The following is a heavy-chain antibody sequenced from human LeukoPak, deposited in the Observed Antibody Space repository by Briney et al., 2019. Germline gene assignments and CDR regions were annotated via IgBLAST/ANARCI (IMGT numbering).Heavy chain of an antibody. CDR3: ARASGWYERGPDYYYYYMDV. V-gene: IGHV3-21*01. D-gene: IGHD6-19*01. Sequence: GGALRLSCAASGFTFSSHSMNWVRQAPGKGLEWVSSISSSSSYIYYAYSVKGRLTISIDNAKNSLYLQMTSLRAEDTAVYHCARASGWYERGPDYYYYYMDVWGKGTTVTVSS. CDR1: GFTFSSHS. CDR2: ISSSSSYI. J-gene: IGHJ6*03.